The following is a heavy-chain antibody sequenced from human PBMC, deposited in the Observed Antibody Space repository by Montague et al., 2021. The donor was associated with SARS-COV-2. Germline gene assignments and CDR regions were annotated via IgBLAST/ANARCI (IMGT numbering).Heavy chain of an antibody. CDR2: IWYDGSNK. J-gene: IGHJ4*02. CDR3: ARTQTTLYYFDY. V-gene: IGHV3-33*01. D-gene: IGHD4-11*01. Sequence: SLRLSCAASGFTFSSYGMHWVRQAPGKGLEWVAVIWYDGSNKYYADSVKGRSTISRDNSKNTLYLQMNSLRAEDTAVYYCARTQTTLYYFDYWGQGTLVTVSS. CDR1: GFTFSSYG.